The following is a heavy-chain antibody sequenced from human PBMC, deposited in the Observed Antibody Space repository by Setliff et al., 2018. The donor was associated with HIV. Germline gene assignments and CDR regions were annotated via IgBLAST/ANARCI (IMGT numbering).Heavy chain of an antibody. J-gene: IGHJ4*02. CDR2: VDYSGSS. D-gene: IGHD5-18*01. Sequence: PSETLSLTCSVSGDSMRTNYWTWIRQSPGEGLEWIGHVDYSGSSTYNPSLNSRVTLSIDTSKSQFSLRLSSVTAADTALYYCARDRGRRGQLWLHFDYWGQGTLVTVSS. CDR1: GDSMRTNY. CDR3: ARDRGRRGQLWLHFDY. V-gene: IGHV4-59*12.